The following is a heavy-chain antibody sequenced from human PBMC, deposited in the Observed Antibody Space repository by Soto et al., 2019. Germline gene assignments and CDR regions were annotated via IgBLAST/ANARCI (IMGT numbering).Heavy chain of an antibody. V-gene: IGHV4-59*01. Sequence: QVQLQESGPGLVKPSETLSLTCTVSGGSIINYYWRWIRQPPGKGLEWIGYVSYSGSTNYNPSLKSRVTISVDTSKNQFSLKLSSVTAADTAVYYCARDAPSSSYFDYWGQGTLVTVSS. CDR2: VSYSGST. J-gene: IGHJ4*02. CDR1: GGSIINYY. CDR3: ARDAPSSSYFDY. D-gene: IGHD6-13*01.